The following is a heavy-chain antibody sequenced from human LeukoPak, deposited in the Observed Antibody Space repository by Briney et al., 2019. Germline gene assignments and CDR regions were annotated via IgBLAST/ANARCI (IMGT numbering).Heavy chain of an antibody. CDR3: ARPSTFGGRDGLYNFDY. J-gene: IGHJ4*02. V-gene: IGHV5-51*01. Sequence: GESLKISCKASGYSFTEYWIGWVRQLPGKGLEWMGIIYPGASDTRYSPSFQGQVTISADKSTNTAYLQWISLKASDTAMYYCARPSTFGGRDGLYNFDYWGQGSLVTVSS. D-gene: IGHD3-10*01. CDR2: IYPGASDT. CDR1: GYSFTEYW.